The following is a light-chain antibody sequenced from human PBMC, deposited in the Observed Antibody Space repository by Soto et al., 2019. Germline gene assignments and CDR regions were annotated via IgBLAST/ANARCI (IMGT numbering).Light chain of an antibody. CDR2: EVT. Sequence: QSVLTQPDSVSGSPRQSITISCTGTNSDVGSYNLVSWFQQHPGKAPKLVIYEVTKRPSGVSDRFSGSKSGNTASLTISGLQAEDEADYYCFSYAGDSVYVFGTGTKLTVL. J-gene: IGLJ1*01. CDR1: NSDVGSYNL. CDR3: FSYAGDSVYV. V-gene: IGLV2-23*02.